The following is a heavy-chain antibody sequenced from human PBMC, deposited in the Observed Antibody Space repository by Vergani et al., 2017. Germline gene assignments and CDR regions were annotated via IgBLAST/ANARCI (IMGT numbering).Heavy chain of an antibody. CDR3: ARDSGGDVWGSYEAWFDP. J-gene: IGHJ5*02. CDR2: IYHSGST. D-gene: IGHD3-16*01. V-gene: IGHV4-38-2*02. Sequence: QVQLQESGPGLVKPSETLSLTCTVSGYSISSGYYWGWIRQPPGKGLEWIGSIYHSGSTYYNPSLKSRVTISVDTSKNQFSLKLSSVTAAETAVYYCARDSGGDVWGSYEAWFDPWGQGTLVTVSS. CDR1: GYSISSGYY.